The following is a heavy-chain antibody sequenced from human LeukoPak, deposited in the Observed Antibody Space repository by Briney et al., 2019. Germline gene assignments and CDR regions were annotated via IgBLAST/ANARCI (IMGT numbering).Heavy chain of an antibody. CDR3: AKMGRVVITFSQIDY. D-gene: IGHD3-22*01. CDR2: ISGSGGST. V-gene: IGHV3-23*01. J-gene: IGHJ4*02. Sequence: GGSLRLSCAASGFTFSSYGMSWVRQAPGKGLEWVSAISGSGGSTYYADSVKGRFTISRDNSKNTLYLQMNGLRPEDTAVYYCAKMGRVVITFSQIDYWGQGILVTVSS. CDR1: GFTFSSYG.